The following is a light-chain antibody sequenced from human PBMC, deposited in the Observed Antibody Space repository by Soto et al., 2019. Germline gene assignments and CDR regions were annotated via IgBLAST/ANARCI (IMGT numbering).Light chain of an antibody. Sequence: EIVLTQSPATLSLSPGDRATLSCRASQSVNSYLAWYQQKPGQAPRLLIYDASNRATGIPARFSGSGSGTDFTLTISSLEPEDFAVYYCQQRSNWPTFGGGTKVDIK. J-gene: IGKJ4*01. CDR1: QSVNSY. V-gene: IGKV3-11*01. CDR2: DAS. CDR3: QQRSNWPT.